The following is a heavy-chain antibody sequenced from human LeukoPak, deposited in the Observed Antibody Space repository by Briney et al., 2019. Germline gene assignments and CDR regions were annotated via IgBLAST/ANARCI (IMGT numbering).Heavy chain of an antibody. CDR2: IYYSGST. J-gene: IGHJ4*02. CDR1: GGSISSYY. CDR3: ARMGEKYYYGSGSYYSTYYFDY. Sequence: SETLSLTCTVSGGSISSYYWSWIRQPPGKGLEWIGYIYYSGSTYYNPSLKSRVTMSVDTSKNHFSLKLSSVTAADTAVYYCARMGEKYYYGSGSYYSTYYFDYWGQGTLVTVSS. D-gene: IGHD3-10*01. V-gene: IGHV4-59*12.